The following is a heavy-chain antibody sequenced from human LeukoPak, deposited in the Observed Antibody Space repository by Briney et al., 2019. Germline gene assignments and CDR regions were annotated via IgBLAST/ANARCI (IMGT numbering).Heavy chain of an antibody. J-gene: IGHJ4*02. CDR2: ISSSSSYI. Sequence: GGSLRLSCAASGFTFSSFWMSWVRQAPRRGLEWVSSISSSSSYIYYADSVKGRFTISRDNAKNSLYLQMNSLRAEDTAVYYCARDRGANYWGQGTLVTVSS. V-gene: IGHV3-21*01. CDR3: ARDRGANY. CDR1: GFTFSSFW. D-gene: IGHD3-10*01.